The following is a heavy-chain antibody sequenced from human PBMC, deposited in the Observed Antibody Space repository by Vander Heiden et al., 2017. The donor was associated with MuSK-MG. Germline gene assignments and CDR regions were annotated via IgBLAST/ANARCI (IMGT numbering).Heavy chain of an antibody. D-gene: IGHD2-15*01. CDR3: ARSSVVTPYYYYYGMDV. CDR2: ISAYNSNT. CDR1: GYTFTSYG. Sequence: QVQLSQSGAEVQKPGASVKVSCKASGYTFTSYGIRWVRQAPRQGLEWMGWISAYNSNTNHTQKLQGRVTMTTDTSTSTAYMGLRGLRSDDTAVYCCARSSVVTPYYYYYGMDVWGQGTTVTVSS. V-gene: IGHV1-18*01. J-gene: IGHJ6*02.